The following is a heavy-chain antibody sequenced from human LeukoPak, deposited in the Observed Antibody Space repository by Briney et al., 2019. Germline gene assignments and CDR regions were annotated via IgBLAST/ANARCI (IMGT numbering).Heavy chain of an antibody. J-gene: IGHJ6*02. CDR2: ISSSGSTI. D-gene: IGHD3-22*01. CDR3: TRDRRYTMIGAGYGMDV. Sequence: GGSLRLSCAASGFTFSSYEMNWVRQAPGKGLEWVSYISSSGSTIYYADSVKGRFTISRDNAKNSLYLQMNSLRAEDTAVYYCTRDRRYTMIGAGYGMDVWGQGTTVTVSS. CDR1: GFTFSSYE. V-gene: IGHV3-48*03.